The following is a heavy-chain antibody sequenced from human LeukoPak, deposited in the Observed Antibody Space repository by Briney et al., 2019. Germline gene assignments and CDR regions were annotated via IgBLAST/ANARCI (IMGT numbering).Heavy chain of an antibody. Sequence: GASVKVSCKASGYHFTGYHVHWVRQAPGQGLEWMGRISTDSGDADIAQKFQGRVTMIRDTSISTAYMELSRLTSDDSAVYYCAGLGSTVKGRIDPWGQGTSVTVSS. J-gene: IGHJ5*02. CDR2: ISTDSGDA. CDR1: GYHFTGYH. V-gene: IGHV1-2*02. CDR3: AGLGSTVKGRIDP. D-gene: IGHD5/OR15-5a*01.